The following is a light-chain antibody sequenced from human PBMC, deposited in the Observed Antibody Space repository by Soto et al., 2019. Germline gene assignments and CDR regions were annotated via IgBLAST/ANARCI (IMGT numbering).Light chain of an antibody. CDR2: GAS. CDR3: QQYGSSPPSIT. CDR1: QSFSSSY. Sequence: EIVFTQSPGTLSLSPGERATLSCRTSQSFSSSYLAWYQQKPGQAPRLLIYGASSRATGIPDRFSGSGSGTDFTLTISRLEPEDFAVYYCQQYGSSPPSITFGQGTRLEIK. V-gene: IGKV3-20*01. J-gene: IGKJ5*01.